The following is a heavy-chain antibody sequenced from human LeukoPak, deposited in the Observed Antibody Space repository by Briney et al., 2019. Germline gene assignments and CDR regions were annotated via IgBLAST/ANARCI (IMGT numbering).Heavy chain of an antibody. V-gene: IGHV4-59*08. CDR3: ARHGYEILTGLI. Sequence: SETLSLTCAVSGVSISSYYWSWIRQPPGKGLEWIGYIYYSGSTNYNPSLKSRVTISVDTSKNQFSLKLSSVTAADTAVYYCARHGYEILTGLIWGQGTMVTVSS. J-gene: IGHJ3*02. CDR1: GVSISSYY. D-gene: IGHD3-9*01. CDR2: IYYSGST.